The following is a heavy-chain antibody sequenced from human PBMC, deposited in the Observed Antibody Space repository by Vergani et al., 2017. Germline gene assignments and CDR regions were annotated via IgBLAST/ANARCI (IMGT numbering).Heavy chain of an antibody. CDR1: GFTFSSYA. V-gene: IGHV3-23*01. J-gene: IGHJ2*01. CDR3: AKALAGYCSGGSCYSDWYFDL. D-gene: IGHD2-15*01. CDR2: ISGSGGST. Sequence: EVQLLESGGGLVQPGGSLRLSCAASGFTFSSYAMSWVRQAPGKGLEWVSAISGSGGSTYYADSVKGRFTISRDNSKNTLYLQMNSLRAEDTAVYYCAKALAGYCSGGSCYSDWYFDLWGRGTLVTVSS.